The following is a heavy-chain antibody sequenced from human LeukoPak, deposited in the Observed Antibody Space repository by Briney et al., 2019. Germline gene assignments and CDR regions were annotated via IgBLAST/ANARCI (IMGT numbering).Heavy chain of an antibody. V-gene: IGHV1-8*02. J-gene: IGHJ4*02. CDR2: MNPNSGNT. CDR3: ARGEYWGPTVTTDY. CDR1: GYTFTSYD. Sequence: GASVKVSCKASGYTFTSYDINWVRQATGQGLEWMGWMNPNSGNTGYAQKFQGRVTMTRNTSISTAYMELSSLRSEDTAVYYCARGEYWGPTVTTDYWGQGTLVTVSS. D-gene: IGHD4-17*01.